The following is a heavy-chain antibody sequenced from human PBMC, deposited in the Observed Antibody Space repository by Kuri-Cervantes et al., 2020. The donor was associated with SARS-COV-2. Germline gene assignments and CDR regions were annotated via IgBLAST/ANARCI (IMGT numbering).Heavy chain of an antibody. V-gene: IGHV4-59*01. D-gene: IGHD5-24*01. J-gene: IGHJ4*02. CDR3: ARLRWLQGDFDY. CDR2: IYYSGST. Sequence: SETLSLTCTHPSDSIGTYYWNWIRQPPGKGLEWIGYIYYSGSTNYNPSLKSRVTISVDTSKNQFSLKLSSVTAADTAVYYCARLRWLQGDFDYWGQGTLVTVSS. CDR1: SDSIGTYY.